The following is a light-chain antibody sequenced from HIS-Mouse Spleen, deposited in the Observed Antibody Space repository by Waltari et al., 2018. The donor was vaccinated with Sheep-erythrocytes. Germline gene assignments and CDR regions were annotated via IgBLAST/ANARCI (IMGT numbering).Light chain of an antibody. CDR1: SSDVGSYNL. Sequence: QSALTQPASVSGSPGQSITISCTGTSSDVGSYNLVSWYQQHPGKAPKLMIYEGRKRPVGFSNRFPGSKSGNTASLTISGLQAEYEADYYCCSYAGSSTWVFGGGTKLTVL. V-gene: IGLV2-23*01. CDR2: EGR. CDR3: CSYAGSSTWV. J-gene: IGLJ3*02.